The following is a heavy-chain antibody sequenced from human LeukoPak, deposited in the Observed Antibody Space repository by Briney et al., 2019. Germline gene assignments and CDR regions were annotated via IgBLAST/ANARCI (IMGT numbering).Heavy chain of an antibody. CDR2: ISAYNGNT. Sequence: ASVKVSCKASVYTFTSYGISWLRQAPGQGLEWMGLISAYNGNTNYAQKLQGRVTMTTDTSTSTAYMELRSLRSDDTAVYYCARDGLWPLYFDYWGQGTLVTVSS. CDR3: ARDGLWPLYFDY. V-gene: IGHV1-18*01. CDR1: VYTFTSYG. D-gene: IGHD5-18*01. J-gene: IGHJ4*02.